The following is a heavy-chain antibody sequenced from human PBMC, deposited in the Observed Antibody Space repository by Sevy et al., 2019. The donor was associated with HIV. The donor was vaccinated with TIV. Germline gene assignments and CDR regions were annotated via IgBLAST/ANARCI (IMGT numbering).Heavy chain of an antibody. D-gene: IGHD3-22*01. V-gene: IGHV4-4*03. J-gene: IGHJ4*02. Sequence: PETLSLTCAVSGGSISSSNWWSWVRQPPGKGLEWIGEVYHSGTTNYNPSLKSRVTMSVDKSKNQFFLKVNSVTAADTAVYYCARRFYYASSTHYHYYFDSWGQGALVTVSS. CDR1: GGSISSSNW. CDR2: VYHSGTT. CDR3: ARRFYYASSTHYHYYFDS.